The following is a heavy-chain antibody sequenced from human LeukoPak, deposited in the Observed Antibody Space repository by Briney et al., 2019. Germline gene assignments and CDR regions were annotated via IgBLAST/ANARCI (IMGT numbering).Heavy chain of an antibody. V-gene: IGHV1-2*06. Sequence: ASVKVSCKASGYTFTGYYMHWVRQAPGQGLEWMGRINPNSGGTNYAQKFQGRVTMTRDTSISTAYMELSRLRSDDTAVYYCARGAWDYDYYYGMDVWGQGTTVTVSS. J-gene: IGHJ6*02. CDR2: INPNSGGT. CDR1: GYTFTGYY. D-gene: IGHD1-26*01. CDR3: ARGAWDYDYYYGMDV.